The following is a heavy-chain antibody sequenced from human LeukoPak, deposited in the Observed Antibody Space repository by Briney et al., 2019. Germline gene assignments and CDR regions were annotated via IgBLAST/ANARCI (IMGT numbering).Heavy chain of an antibody. CDR3: ARTDCYDSSGYLFALTFDY. D-gene: IGHD3-22*01. J-gene: IGHJ4*02. CDR1: GYTFTSYG. V-gene: IGHV1-18*01. CDR2: ISAYNGNT. Sequence: ASVKVSCKASGYTFTSYGISWVRQAPGQGLEWMGWISAYNGNTNYAQKLQGRVTMTTDTSTSTAYMELRSLRSDDTAVYYCARTDCYDSSGYLFALTFDYWGQGTLVTVSS.